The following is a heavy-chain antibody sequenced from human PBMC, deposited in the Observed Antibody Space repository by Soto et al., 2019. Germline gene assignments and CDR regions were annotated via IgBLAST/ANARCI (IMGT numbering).Heavy chain of an antibody. CDR1: GYSFLSYW. V-gene: IGHV5-51*01. Sequence: GESLKISCKGSGYSFLSYWIGGVRQMPGRGLEWMGIIYPDDSDTRYSPSFQGQVTISADKSISTAYLQWSSLKASDTALYYCARRYCSGGSCQDWFDPWGQGTRVTVSS. J-gene: IGHJ5*02. CDR2: IYPDDSDT. D-gene: IGHD2-15*01. CDR3: ARRYCSGGSCQDWFDP.